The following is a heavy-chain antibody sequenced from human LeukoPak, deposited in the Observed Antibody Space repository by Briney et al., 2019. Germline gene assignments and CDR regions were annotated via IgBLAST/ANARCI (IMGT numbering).Heavy chain of an antibody. CDR2: FSDSGGTS. J-gene: IGHJ1*01. V-gene: IGHV3-23*01. CDR1: GFTFSSYA. CDR3: AKVFVTGMSYLPH. Sequence: GGSLRLSCAASGFTFSSYAMSWVRQAPGKGLEWVSGFSDSGGTSYYADSVKGRLTISRDNSKNTLYLQMNGLRAEDTAVYYCAKVFVTGMSYLPHWGQGTLVTVSS. D-gene: IGHD2-21*02.